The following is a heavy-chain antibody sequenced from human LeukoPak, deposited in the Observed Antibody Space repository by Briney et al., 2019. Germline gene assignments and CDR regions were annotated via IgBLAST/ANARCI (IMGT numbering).Heavy chain of an antibody. CDR3: ARDGGYGDQYYFDY. CDR2: MNPNSGNT. J-gene: IGHJ4*02. D-gene: IGHD5-12*01. CDR1: GYTFTSYD. Sequence: ASVKVSCKASGYTFTSYDINWVRQATGQGLEWMGWMNPNSGNTGYGQKFQGRVTMTRNTSISTAYMELSSLRSEDTAVYYCARDGGYGDQYYFDYWGQGTLVTVSS. V-gene: IGHV1-8*01.